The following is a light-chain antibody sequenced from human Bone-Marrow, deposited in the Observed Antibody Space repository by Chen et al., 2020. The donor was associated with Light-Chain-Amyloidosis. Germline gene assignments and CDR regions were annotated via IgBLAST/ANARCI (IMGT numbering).Light chain of an antibody. V-gene: IGLV3-21*02. J-gene: IGLJ3*02. CDR1: NIGSTS. Sequence: SYVLTQPSSVSVAPGQTAPIACGGNNIGSTSVHWYQQRPGQAPLLVVYDDSDRPSGIPERLSGSNSGNTATLTISRVEAGDEADYYCQVWDRSSDRPVFGGGTKLTVL. CDR2: DDS. CDR3: QVWDRSSDRPV.